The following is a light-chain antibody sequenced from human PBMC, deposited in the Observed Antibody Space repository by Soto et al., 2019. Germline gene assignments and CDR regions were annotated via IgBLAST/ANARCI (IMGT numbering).Light chain of an antibody. V-gene: IGLV2-23*02. CDR3: CSYARSVV. Sequence: QSALTQPASVSGSPGQSITISCTGTSSDVASYNLVSWYQQHPGKAPKLMIYEVSERPSGVSNRFSGSKSGNTASLTISGLQAEDEADYYCCSYARSVVFGGGTQLTVL. CDR2: EVS. CDR1: SSDVASYNL. J-gene: IGLJ2*01.